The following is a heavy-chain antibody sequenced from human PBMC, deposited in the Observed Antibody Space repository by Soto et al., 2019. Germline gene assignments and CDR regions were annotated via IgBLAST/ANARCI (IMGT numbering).Heavy chain of an antibody. Sequence: QVQLQESGPGLVKPSQTLSLTCTVSGGSISSGGYYWSWIRQHPGKGLEWIGYIYYSGSTYYNPSLKSRVTISVDTSKNQFALKLSSVTAADTAVYYCASIDLGYCSGGSCYSIDYWGQGTLVTVSS. CDR2: IYYSGST. CDR1: GGSISSGGYY. J-gene: IGHJ4*02. CDR3: ASIDLGYCSGGSCYSIDY. V-gene: IGHV4-31*03. D-gene: IGHD2-15*01.